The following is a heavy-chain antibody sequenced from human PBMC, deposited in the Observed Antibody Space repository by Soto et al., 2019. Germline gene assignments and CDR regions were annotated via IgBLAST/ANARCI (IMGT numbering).Heavy chain of an antibody. J-gene: IGHJ5*02. D-gene: IGHD5-18*01. CDR1: GDSISSINNY. V-gene: IGHV4-30-4*01. CDR3: ARGRGYSYGLDP. CDR2: ISYSGTT. Sequence: SETLSLTCTVSGDSISSINNYWIWIRQPPGEGLEWIGFISYSGTTSYSPSLKSRVAISLDTFKNQFSLSLSSVTAADTAVYYCARGRGYSYGLDPWGQGTLVT.